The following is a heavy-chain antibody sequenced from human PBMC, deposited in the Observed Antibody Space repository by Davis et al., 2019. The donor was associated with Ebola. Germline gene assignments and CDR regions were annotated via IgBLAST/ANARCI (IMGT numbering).Heavy chain of an antibody. J-gene: IGHJ6*02. Sequence: LRLSCAVSGGSISSGAYSWGWIRQPPGKGLEWIGYIYHSGSTYYNPSLKSRVTISVDRSKNQFSLKLSSVTAADTAVYYCARDQLQYGSGSYYYYGMDVWGQGTTVTVSS. CDR1: GGSISSGAYS. CDR3: ARDQLQYGSGSYYYYGMDV. D-gene: IGHD3-10*01. CDR2: IYHSGST. V-gene: IGHV4-30-2*01.